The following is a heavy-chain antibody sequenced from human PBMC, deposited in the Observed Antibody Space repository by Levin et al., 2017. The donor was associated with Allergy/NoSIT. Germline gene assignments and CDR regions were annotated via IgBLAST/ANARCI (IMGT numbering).Heavy chain of an antibody. CDR2: IIPILGIT. CDR1: GGTFSSYT. Sequence: SVKVSCKASGGTFSSYTISWVRQAPGQGLEWMGRIIPILGITNYAQKFQGRVTITADKSTSTAYMELNSLRSEDTAVYYCARVSVAGVGYYYYGMDVWGQGTTVTVSS. V-gene: IGHV1-69*02. D-gene: IGHD6-19*01. CDR3: ARVSVAGVGYYYYGMDV. J-gene: IGHJ6*02.